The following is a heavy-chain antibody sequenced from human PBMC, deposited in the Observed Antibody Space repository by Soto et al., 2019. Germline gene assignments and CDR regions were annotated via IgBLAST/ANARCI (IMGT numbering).Heavy chain of an antibody. J-gene: IGHJ6*03. D-gene: IGHD3-16*02. CDR1: GGSISSSSYY. CDR2: IYYSGST. CDR3: AKQMYRLYYYFLDF. V-gene: IGHV4-39*01. Sequence: PSETLSLTCTVSGGSISSSSYYWGRLRQPPGQGLEWIGSIYYSGSTYYNPSLKSRVTISVDTSKNQFSLKLSSVTAADTAVYYYAKQMYRLYYYFLDFWGKGTTVTVSS.